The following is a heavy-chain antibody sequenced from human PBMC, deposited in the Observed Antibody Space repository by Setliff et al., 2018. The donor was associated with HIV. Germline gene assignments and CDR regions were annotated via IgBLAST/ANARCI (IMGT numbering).Heavy chain of an antibody. CDR1: GGTFSSYA. V-gene: IGHV1-69*10. CDR3: ASAYCSRTGCYHMDV. CDR2: IIPILGIA. J-gene: IGHJ6*02. D-gene: IGHD2-2*01. Sequence: SVKVSCKASGGTFSSYAISWVRQAPGQGLEWMGGIIPILGIANYAQKFQGRVTITTDESTSTAYMELSSLRFEDTAMYYCASAYCSRTGCYHMDVWGQGTTGTV.